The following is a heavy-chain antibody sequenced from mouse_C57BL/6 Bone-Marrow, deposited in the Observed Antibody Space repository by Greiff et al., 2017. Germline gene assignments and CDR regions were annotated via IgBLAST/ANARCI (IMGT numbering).Heavy chain of an antibody. Sequence: QVQLQQPGAELVKPGASVKLSCKASGYTFTSYWMQWVKQRPGQGLEWIGEIDPSDSYTNYNQKFKGKATLTVDTSSSTAYMQLSSLTSEDSAVYYCARTGGLKLDVDYWGQGTTLTVSS. D-gene: IGHD1-3*01. CDR1: GYTFTSYW. V-gene: IGHV1-50*01. CDR3: ARTGGLKLDVDY. CDR2: IDPSDSYT. J-gene: IGHJ2*01.